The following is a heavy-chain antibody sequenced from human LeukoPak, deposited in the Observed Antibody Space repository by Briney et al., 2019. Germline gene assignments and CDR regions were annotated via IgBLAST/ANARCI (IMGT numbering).Heavy chain of an antibody. CDR2: IYYSGST. D-gene: IGHD3-22*01. J-gene: IGHJ5*02. CDR1: GGSISRYY. Sequence: SETLSLTCTDSGGSISRYYWRWIRQPPRKGREWSGYIYYSGSTNYNPSLKSRVTISVDTSKNQFSLKLSSVTAADTAVYYCARGPVHYYEDGFDPWGQGTLVTVSS. CDR3: ARGPVHYYEDGFDP. V-gene: IGHV4-59*01.